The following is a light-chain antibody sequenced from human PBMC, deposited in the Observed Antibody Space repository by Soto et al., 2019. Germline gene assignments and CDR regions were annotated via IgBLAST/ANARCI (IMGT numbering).Light chain of an antibody. V-gene: IGLV2-11*01. CDR2: DVS. CDR1: SSDVAIYNY. Sequence: QSALTQPRSVSGSPGQSVTISCTGTSSDVAIYNYISWYQQHPGEAPKLMIHDVSERPSGVPDRFSGSKSGNTASLTTSGLQAEDEADYYCCSYAGSYTFARNVFGTGTKVTV. CDR3: CSYAGSYTFARNV. J-gene: IGLJ1*01.